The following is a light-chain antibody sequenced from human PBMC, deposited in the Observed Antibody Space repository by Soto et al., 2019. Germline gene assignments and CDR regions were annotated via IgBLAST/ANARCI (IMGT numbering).Light chain of an antibody. Sequence: QSVLTQPASVSGSPGQSITISCAGTSSDVGGYNYVSWYQQHPGKAPKLMIYEVSNRPSGVSNRFSGSKSGNTASLTISGLQAEDQADYYCSSYTSSSTLAIVFGTRTTFTVL. J-gene: IGLJ1*01. CDR1: SSDVGGYNY. CDR3: SSYTSSSTLAIV. CDR2: EVS. V-gene: IGLV2-14*01.